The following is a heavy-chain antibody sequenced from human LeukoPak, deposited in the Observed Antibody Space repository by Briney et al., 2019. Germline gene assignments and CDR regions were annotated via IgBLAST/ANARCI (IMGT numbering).Heavy chain of an antibody. J-gene: IGHJ4*02. CDR1: GGSISSYY. V-gene: IGHV4-59*01. CDR3: ARARGSYLNFDY. CDR2: IYYSGST. D-gene: IGHD1-26*01. Sequence: PSETLSLTCTVSGGSISSYYWSWIRQPPGKGLEYIGYIYYSGSTNYNPSLNSRVTISVDTSKNQFSLKVSSVTAADTAVYYCARARGSYLNFDYWGQGTLVTVSS.